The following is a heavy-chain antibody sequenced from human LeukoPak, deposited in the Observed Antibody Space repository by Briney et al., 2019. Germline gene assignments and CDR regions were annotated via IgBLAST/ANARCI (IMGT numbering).Heavy chain of an antibody. CDR2: IYYSGST. Sequence: PSETLSLTCNVSGGSIRGYYWSWIRQPPGKGLECIGFIYYSGSTNYNPSLKSRVTISVDTSKNQFSLKLSSVTAADTAVYYCARARNYYDSSDYYYEGDAFDIWGQGTMVTVSS. CDR1: GGSIRGYY. V-gene: IGHV4-59*01. CDR3: ARARNYYDSSDYYYEGDAFDI. J-gene: IGHJ3*02. D-gene: IGHD3-22*01.